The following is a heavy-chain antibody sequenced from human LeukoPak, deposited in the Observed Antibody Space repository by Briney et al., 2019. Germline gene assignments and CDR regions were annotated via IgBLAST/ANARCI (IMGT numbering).Heavy chain of an antibody. D-gene: IGHD3-9*01. CDR2: IYYSGST. V-gene: IGHV4-39*01. CDR1: GSSISSSSYY. J-gene: IGHJ4*02. Sequence: PSETLSLTCSVSGSSISSSSYYWGWIRLPPGKGLEWIGSIYYSGSTYYNPSLKSRVTISVDTSKNQFSLKLSSVTAADTAVYYCASIPDYDILTGYYTFSLFDYWGQGTLVTVSS. CDR3: ASIPDYDILTGYYTFSLFDY.